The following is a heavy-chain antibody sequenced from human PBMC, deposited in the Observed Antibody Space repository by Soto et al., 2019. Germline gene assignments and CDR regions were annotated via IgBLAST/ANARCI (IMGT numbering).Heavy chain of an antibody. CDR2: IKQDGTEE. D-gene: IGHD6-19*01. Sequence: EVQLVESGGGLVQPGGSLRLSCAASGLTFSSYWLNWVRQAPGKGLEWVANIKQDGTEEHYLDSVKDRFTISRDNAKGSLHLHVTSLRADDTAVYYCAGGTGWFIVDWGQGTLVTVSS. V-gene: IGHV3-7*02. CDR1: GLTFSSYW. CDR3: AGGTGWFIVD. J-gene: IGHJ4*02.